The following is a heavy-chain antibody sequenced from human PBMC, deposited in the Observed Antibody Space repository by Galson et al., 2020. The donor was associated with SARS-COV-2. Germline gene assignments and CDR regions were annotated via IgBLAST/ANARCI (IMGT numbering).Heavy chain of an antibody. CDR3: ARVGATIFGPAIDF. J-gene: IGHJ4*02. CDR1: GYSISSGYY. CDR2: FYKSGNT. Sequence: SQTLSLTCAVSGYSISSGYYWGWIRQPHGMGLEWIGSFYKSGNTYYNPSVNSRVTISVDMSKNEFSLNLRSVTASDTAVYYCARVGATIFGPAIDFWGPGSLVTVSS. V-gene: IGHV4-38-2*01. D-gene: IGHD3-3*01.